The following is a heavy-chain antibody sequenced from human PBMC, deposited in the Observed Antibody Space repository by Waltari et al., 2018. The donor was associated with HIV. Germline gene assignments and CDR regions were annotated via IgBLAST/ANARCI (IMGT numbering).Heavy chain of an antibody. V-gene: IGHV1-8*01. D-gene: IGHD3-10*01. CDR1: GYTFSKCD. CDR2: MNPNSGAT. CDR3: ARTDRGVNGQEFDY. J-gene: IGHJ4*02. Sequence: QVQLVQSGAEVKKPGASVRLSCKAAGYTFSKCDMNWVRQASGQGLEWMGWMNPNSGATGYAQKFQGRVSMTRSTSIRTAYMELSSLTSEDTAVYYCARTDRGVNGQEFDYWGQGTLVTVSS.